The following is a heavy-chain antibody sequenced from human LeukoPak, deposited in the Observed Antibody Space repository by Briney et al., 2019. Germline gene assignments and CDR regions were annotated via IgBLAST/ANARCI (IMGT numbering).Heavy chain of an antibody. J-gene: IGHJ4*02. V-gene: IGHV3-30-3*01. CDR2: IPYDGDNK. Sequence: GGSLRLSCAASGFTFSSYAMHWVRQAPGKGLEWVAVIPYDGDNKNYADSVKGRFTISRDSYKNTLYLQMNSLRTEDTAVYYCARDPGNYAYFDYWGQGTLVTVSS. CDR1: GFTFSSYA. CDR3: ARDPGNYAYFDY. D-gene: IGHD1-7*01.